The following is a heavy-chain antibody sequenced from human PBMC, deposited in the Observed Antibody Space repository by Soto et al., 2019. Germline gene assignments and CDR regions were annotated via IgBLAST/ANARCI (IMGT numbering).Heavy chain of an antibody. J-gene: IGHJ4*02. CDR1: GVTVSSNY. V-gene: IGHV3-66*04. CDR2: IYSGGST. CDR3: ARHGYNYGGGYFDY. Sequence: EVQLVESGGGLVQPGGSLRLSCAASGVTVSSNYMSWVRQAPGKGLEWVSVIYSGGSTYYADSVKGRFTISRDNSKNTLDLQMNSLSAEDTAVYDCARHGYNYGGGYFDYWGQGTLVTVSS. D-gene: IGHD5-18*01.